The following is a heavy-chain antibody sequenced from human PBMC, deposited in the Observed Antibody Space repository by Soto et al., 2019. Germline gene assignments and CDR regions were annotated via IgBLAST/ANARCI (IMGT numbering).Heavy chain of an antibody. CDR3: VRGGSDIYPGYEDY. D-gene: IGHD3-3*01. J-gene: IGHJ4*02. CDR2: ISKDGISQ. Sequence: GGSLRLSCAASGFTFSSYSIFWVRQAPCKGLEWVAVISKDGISQSHADSVKGRFTISRDNSQSTLYMQMISLRTDDTAVYYCVRGGSDIYPGYEDYLGQVTLVAVCS. V-gene: IGHV3-30-3*01. CDR1: GFTFSSYS.